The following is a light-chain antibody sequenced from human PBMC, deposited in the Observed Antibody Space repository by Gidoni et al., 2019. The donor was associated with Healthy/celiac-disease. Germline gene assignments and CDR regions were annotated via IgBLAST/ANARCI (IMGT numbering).Light chain of an antibody. Sequence: EIVLTQSPGTLSLSPGERATLSCRASQSVSSSYLAWYQQKPGQAPRLLIYGASSRATGIPDRFSGSGSGTDFTLTISRLEPEDFAVYYCQQYGSSPVRATFGGGTKVEIK. CDR1: QSVSSSY. J-gene: IGKJ4*01. V-gene: IGKV3-20*01. CDR2: GAS. CDR3: QQYGSSPVRAT.